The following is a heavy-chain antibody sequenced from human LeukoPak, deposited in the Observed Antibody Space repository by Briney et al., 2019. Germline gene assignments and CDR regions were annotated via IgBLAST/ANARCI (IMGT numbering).Heavy chain of an antibody. D-gene: IGHD3-10*01. CDR1: GFTFSGYN. J-gene: IGHJ4*02. CDR3: ARGNRIVRGLDY. Sequence: GGSLRLSCAASGFTFSGYNMNWVRQAPGKGLEWVSSISTSSSYIYYADSVKGRFTISRHNAKNSLYLQMNSLIVEDTAVYYCARGNRIVRGLDYWGQGTLVTVSS. V-gene: IGHV3-21*06. CDR2: ISTSSSYI.